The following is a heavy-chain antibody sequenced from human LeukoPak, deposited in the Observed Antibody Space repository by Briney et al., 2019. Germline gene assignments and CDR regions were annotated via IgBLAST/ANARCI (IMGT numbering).Heavy chain of an antibody. D-gene: IGHD5-24*01. CDR2: ISYDGSNK. V-gene: IGHV3-30-3*01. J-gene: IGHJ6*02. CDR1: GFTFSSYA. Sequence: PGRSLRLSCAASGFTFSSYAMHWVRQAPGKGLEWVAVISYDGSNKYYADSVKGRFTISRGNSKNTLYLQMNSLRAEDTAVYYCARDTAVERWLQSHYYYGMGVWGQGTTVTVSS. CDR3: ARDTAVERWLQSHYYYGMGV.